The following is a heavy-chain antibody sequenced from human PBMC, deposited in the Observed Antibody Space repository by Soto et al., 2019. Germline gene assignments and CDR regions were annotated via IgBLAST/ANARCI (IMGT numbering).Heavy chain of an antibody. CDR2: INHSGST. CDR3: ARGSLLRWYYDFWSGYQTNWFDP. D-gene: IGHD3-3*01. Sequence: PSETLSLTCAVYGGSFSGYYWSWIRQPPGKGLEWIGEINHSGSTNYNPPLKSRVTISVDTSKNQFSLKLSSVTAADTAVYYCARGSLLRWYYDFWSGYQTNWFDPWGQGTQVTVSS. J-gene: IGHJ5*02. CDR1: GGSFSGYY. V-gene: IGHV4-34*01.